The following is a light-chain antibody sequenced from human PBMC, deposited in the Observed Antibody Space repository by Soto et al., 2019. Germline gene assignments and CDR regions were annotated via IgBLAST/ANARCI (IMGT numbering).Light chain of an antibody. V-gene: IGKV3-20*01. CDR3: QQYGSSGT. CDR2: GAS. CDR1: QSVSSN. Sequence: EIVMTQSPGTLSVSPGERATLSCRASQSVSSNLAWYQQKPGQAPRLLIYGASARATGIPDRFSGSGSRTDFTITISRLEPEDSAVYYCQQYGSSGTFGQGTKVDIK. J-gene: IGKJ1*01.